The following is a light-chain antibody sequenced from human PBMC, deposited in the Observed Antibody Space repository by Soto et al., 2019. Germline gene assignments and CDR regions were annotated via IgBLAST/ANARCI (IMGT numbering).Light chain of an antibody. J-gene: IGKJ1*01. CDR1: QSVSSY. CDR2: DAS. Sequence: EIVLTQSPATLSLSPGERATLSCRASQSVSSYLAWYQQKPGQAPRLLIYDASNRATGIPARFSGRGSGTDFTLTISSLEPEDFAVDYCQQRSNWPWTFGQGTKVEIK. CDR3: QQRSNWPWT. V-gene: IGKV3-11*01.